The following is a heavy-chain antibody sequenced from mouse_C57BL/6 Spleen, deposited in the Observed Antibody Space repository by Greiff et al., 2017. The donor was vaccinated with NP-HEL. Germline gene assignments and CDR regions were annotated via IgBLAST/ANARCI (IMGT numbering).Heavy chain of an antibody. J-gene: IGHJ3*01. Sequence: EVMLVESGGGLVKPGGSLKLSCAASGFTFSSYTMSWVRQTPEKRLEWVATISGGGGNTYYPDSVKGRFTISRDNAKNTLYLQMSSLRSEDTALYCCASHGSRSFACWGQGTLVTVSA. CDR2: ISGGGGNT. CDR1: GFTFSSYT. CDR3: ASHGSRSFAC. D-gene: IGHD1-1*01. V-gene: IGHV5-9*01.